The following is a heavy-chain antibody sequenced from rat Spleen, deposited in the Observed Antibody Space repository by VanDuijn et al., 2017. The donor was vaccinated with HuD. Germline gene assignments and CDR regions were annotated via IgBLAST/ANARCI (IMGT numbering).Heavy chain of an antibody. V-gene: IGHV5-31*01. Sequence: EVQLVESGGGLVQPGRSLKLSCVASGFTFNNYWMTWIRQAPGKGLEWVASITNASGRTYYPDSVKGRFTISRDTAQNTLYLQMNSLNSEDTATYYCTQGGPFDYWGQGVMVTVSS. CDR2: ITNASGRT. J-gene: IGHJ2*01. CDR3: TQGGPFDY. CDR1: GFTFNNYW.